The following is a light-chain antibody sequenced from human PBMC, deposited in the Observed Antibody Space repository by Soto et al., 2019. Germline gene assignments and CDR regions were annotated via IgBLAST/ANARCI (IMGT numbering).Light chain of an antibody. CDR2: GAS. V-gene: IGKV3-15*01. J-gene: IGKJ1*01. CDR1: QSVATN. CDR3: HHSGT. Sequence: EIVMTQSPITLSVSPGERATLSCRASQSVATNLAWYQQKPGQAPRLLIAGASTRATGIPARFSGSGSGTEFTLTISSLQSEDFAVYYCHHSGTFGQGTKVEI.